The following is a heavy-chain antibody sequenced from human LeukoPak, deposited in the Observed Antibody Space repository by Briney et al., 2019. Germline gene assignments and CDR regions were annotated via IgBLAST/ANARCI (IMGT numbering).Heavy chain of an antibody. CDR1: GGSLSYYY. CDR2: INRSGST. J-gene: IGHJ4*02. CDR3: ARGGFYCGDDCYVDY. D-gene: IGHD2-21*02. Sequence: SETLSLTCAVDGGSLSYYYWSWIHQSPEKGLEWIGEINRSGSTNYNPSLKSRVSISVDTSKNQFSLKLSSVTAADTAIYYCARGGFYCGDDCYVDYWGQGALVTVSS. V-gene: IGHV4-34*01.